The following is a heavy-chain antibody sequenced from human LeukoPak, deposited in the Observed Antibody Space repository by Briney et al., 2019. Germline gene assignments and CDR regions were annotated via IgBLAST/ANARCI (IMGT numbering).Heavy chain of an antibody. CDR1: GGTFRNSA. J-gene: IGHJ5*02. D-gene: IGHD4-23*01. V-gene: IGHV1-69*04. CDR3: ARVNSSGDS. CDR2: VIPVLDVI. Sequence: SVKVSCKAFGGTFRNSAISWVRQAPGQGLEWMGRVIPVLDVISYAQKFQGRVTITADKSTNTAYMELSSLRSEDTAVYYCARVNSSGDSWGQGTLVTVSS.